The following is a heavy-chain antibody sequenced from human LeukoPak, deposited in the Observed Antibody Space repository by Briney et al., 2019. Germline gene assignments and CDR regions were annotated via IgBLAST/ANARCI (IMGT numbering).Heavy chain of an antibody. V-gene: IGHV3-49*04. CDR2: IRISAYGATT. Sequence: GRSLRLSCSVSGLPFSGALSWVRQLPGKGLEWVGFIRISAYGATTEYSAPVKDRFSISRDDSNSLVYLQMNTLKTEDTAVYYCATHRLESHDIQFDYWGQGAQVTVSS. D-gene: IGHD1-1*01. J-gene: IGHJ4*02. CDR3: ATHRLESHDIQFDY. CDR1: GLPFSGA.